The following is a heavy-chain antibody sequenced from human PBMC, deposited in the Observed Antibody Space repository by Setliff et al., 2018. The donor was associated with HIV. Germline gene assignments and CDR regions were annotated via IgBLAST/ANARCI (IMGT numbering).Heavy chain of an antibody. J-gene: IGHJ4*02. D-gene: IGHD1-26*01. CDR1: GFSFSAHQ. CDR3: ARDVGFPLYYFDY. Sequence: PGGSLRLSCAASGFSFSAHQMSWVRQPPGKGLEWVANIKADGTDKYYVDSVKGRFAISRDNSRNTLYLQMNSLRAEDTAVYYCARDVGFPLYYFDYWGQGTLVTVSS. CDR2: IKADGTDK. V-gene: IGHV3-7*01.